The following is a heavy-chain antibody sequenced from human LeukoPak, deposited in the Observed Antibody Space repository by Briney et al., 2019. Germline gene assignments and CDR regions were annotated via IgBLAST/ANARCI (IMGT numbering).Heavy chain of an antibody. CDR3: ARGRPYYYGSGSSSFDY. Sequence: SETLSLTCTVSGGSISSYYWSWIRQPAGKGLEWIGRIYTSGSTNYNPSLKSRVTMSVDTSKNQFSLKLSSVTAADTAVYYCARGRPYYYGSGSSSFDYWGQGTLVTVSS. V-gene: IGHV4-4*07. CDR1: GGSISSYY. J-gene: IGHJ4*02. CDR2: IYTSGST. D-gene: IGHD3-10*01.